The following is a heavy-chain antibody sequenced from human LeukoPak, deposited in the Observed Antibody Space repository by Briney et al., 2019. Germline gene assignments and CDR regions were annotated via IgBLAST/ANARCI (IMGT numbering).Heavy chain of an antibody. CDR3: ARYSGSYSGFDY. V-gene: IGHV1-2*06. CDR1: GYPFTGYY. D-gene: IGHD1-26*01. Sequence: GASVKVSCKASGYPFTGYYMHWVRQAPGQGLEWMGRINPNSGGTNYAQKFQGRVTMTRDTSISTAYMELSRLRSDDTAVYYCARYSGSYSGFDYWGQGTLVTVSS. J-gene: IGHJ4*02. CDR2: INPNSGGT.